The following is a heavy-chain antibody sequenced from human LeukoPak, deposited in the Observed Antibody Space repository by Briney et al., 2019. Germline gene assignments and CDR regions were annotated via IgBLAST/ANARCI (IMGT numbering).Heavy chain of an antibody. V-gene: IGHV3-23*01. CDR3: AKDQWSFSYFDY. D-gene: IGHD1-26*01. Sequence: GGSLRLSCAASGFTFSTFAMHWVRQAPGKGLEWVSDISGSGISTYYADPVKGRFTISRDNSKNTLYLQMNSLRAEDTAVYYCAKDQWSFSYFDYWGQGTLVTVSS. J-gene: IGHJ4*02. CDR2: ISGSGIST. CDR1: GFTFSTFA.